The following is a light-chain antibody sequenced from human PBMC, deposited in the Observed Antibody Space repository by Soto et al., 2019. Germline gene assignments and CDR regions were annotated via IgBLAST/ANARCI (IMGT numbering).Light chain of an antibody. CDR3: QQYAGSPRT. V-gene: IGKV3-20*01. CDR2: GAS. Sequence: EIVLTQSPGTLSLSPGERATLFGRASQTITTSQLAWYQQKPGQAPRVLIFGASNRATGIPDRFSGSGSGTDFTLTISRLEPEDFAIYYCQQYAGSPRTFGQGTTVEVK. CDR1: QTITTSQ. J-gene: IGKJ1*01.